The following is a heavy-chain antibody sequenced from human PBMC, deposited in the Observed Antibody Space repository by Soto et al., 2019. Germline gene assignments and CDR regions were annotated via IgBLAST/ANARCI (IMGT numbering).Heavy chain of an antibody. Sequence: GGSLRLSCAASGFTFSSYWMSWVRQAPGKGLEWVANIKQDGSEKYYVDSVKGRFTISRDNAKNSLYLQMNSLRAEDTAVYYCARDLACYYDFWSGLDYYMDVWGKGTTVTVSS. CDR3: ARDLACYYDFWSGLDYYMDV. D-gene: IGHD3-3*01. CDR2: IKQDGSEK. V-gene: IGHV3-7*01. CDR1: GFTFSSYW. J-gene: IGHJ6*03.